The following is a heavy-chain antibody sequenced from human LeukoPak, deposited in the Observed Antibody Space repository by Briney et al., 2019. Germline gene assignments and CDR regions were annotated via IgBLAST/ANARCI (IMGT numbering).Heavy chain of an antibody. Sequence: ASVTVSCKASGYTFTGYYMHWVRQAPGQGLEWMGWINPNSGGTNYAQKFQGRVTMTRDTSISTAYMELSRLRSDDTAVYYCARASFTMVRGVITKPSYYYYGMDVWGQGTTVTVSS. D-gene: IGHD3-10*01. J-gene: IGHJ6*02. CDR2: INPNSGGT. CDR3: ARASFTMVRGVITKPSYYYYGMDV. CDR1: GYTFTGYY. V-gene: IGHV1-2*02.